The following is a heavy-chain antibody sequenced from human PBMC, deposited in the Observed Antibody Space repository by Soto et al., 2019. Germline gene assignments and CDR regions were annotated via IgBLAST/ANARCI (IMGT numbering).Heavy chain of an antibody. Sequence: GGSHRLRCAASGFTFSSYAMSWVRQAPGKGLEWVSAISGSGGSTYYADSVKGRFTISRDNSKNTLYLQMNSLRAEDTAVYYCAKSPAPYGPYGMDVWGQGTTVTVSS. V-gene: IGHV3-23*01. CDR1: GFTFSSYA. CDR3: AKSPAPYGPYGMDV. J-gene: IGHJ6*02. CDR2: ISGSGGST. D-gene: IGHD3-10*01.